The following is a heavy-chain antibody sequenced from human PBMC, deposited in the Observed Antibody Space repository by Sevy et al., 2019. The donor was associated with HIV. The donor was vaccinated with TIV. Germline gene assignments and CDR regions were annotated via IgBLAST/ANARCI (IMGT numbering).Heavy chain of an antibody. CDR1: RFTFSSYA. CDR3: AKFFPHDAFDI. V-gene: IGHV3-23*01. Sequence: GSLRLSCAASRFTFSSYAMSWVRLAPGKGLEWVSAISAGVSTFYADFVKARFTISRDNSKNTLYLQMNSLRVEDTAVYYCAKFFPHDAFDIWGQGTMVTVSS. CDR2: ISAGVST. D-gene: IGHD3-3*01. J-gene: IGHJ3*02.